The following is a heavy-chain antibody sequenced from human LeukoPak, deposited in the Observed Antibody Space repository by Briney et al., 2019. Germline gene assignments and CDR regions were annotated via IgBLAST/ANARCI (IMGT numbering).Heavy chain of an antibody. CDR2: IKQDGSEK. V-gene: IGHV3-7*01. D-gene: IGHD3-3*01. Sequence: PGGSLRLSCAASGFTFSSYWMSWVRQAPGKGLEWVANIKQDGSEKYYVDSVKGRFTISRDNAKNSLYLQMNSLRAEDTAVYYCARDKVEWLLSARVAGAFDIWGQGTMVTVSS. CDR3: ARDKVEWLLSARVAGAFDI. J-gene: IGHJ3*02. CDR1: GFTFSSYW.